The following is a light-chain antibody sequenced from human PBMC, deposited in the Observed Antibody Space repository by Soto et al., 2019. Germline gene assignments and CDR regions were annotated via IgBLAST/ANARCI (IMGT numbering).Light chain of an antibody. CDR3: QQSSNWQGT. CDR2: DAS. J-gene: IGKJ1*01. Sequence: EIVLTQSPATLSLSPGERATLSCRASQSVSTYLAWYQQTPGRPPRLLIYDASKRAPGIPARFSGSGSGTDFTLTVSSLEPKDFAVYYWQQSSNWQGTFGRGTRVDIK. CDR1: QSVSTY. V-gene: IGKV3-11*01.